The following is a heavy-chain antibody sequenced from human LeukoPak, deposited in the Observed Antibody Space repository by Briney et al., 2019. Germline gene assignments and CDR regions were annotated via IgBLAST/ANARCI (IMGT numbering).Heavy chain of an antibody. V-gene: IGHV3-21*01. J-gene: IGHJ6*02. CDR2: ISSSSSYI. Sequence: GGSLRLSCAASGFTFSSYSMNWVRQAPGKGLEWVSSISSSSSYIYCADSVKGRFTISRDNAKNSLYLLMNSLRAEDTAVYYCARDRSYGSGSSLYGMDVWGQGTTVTVSS. D-gene: IGHD3-10*01. CDR1: GFTFSSYS. CDR3: ARDRSYGSGSSLYGMDV.